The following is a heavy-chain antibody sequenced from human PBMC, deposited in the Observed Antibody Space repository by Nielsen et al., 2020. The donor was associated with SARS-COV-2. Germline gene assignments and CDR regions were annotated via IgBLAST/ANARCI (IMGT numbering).Heavy chain of an antibody. CDR1: GFTFSTYS. CDR3: AKDIGYSSGGLDY. CDR2: ISSTSKYI. Sequence: GESLKISCAASGFTFSTYSLNWVRQAPGKGLEWVSSISSTSKYIYYADSVKGRFTISRDNAKSSLYLQMNSLRAEDTALYYCAKDIGYSSGGLDYWGQGTLVTVSS. D-gene: IGHD6-19*01. J-gene: IGHJ4*02. V-gene: IGHV3-21*04.